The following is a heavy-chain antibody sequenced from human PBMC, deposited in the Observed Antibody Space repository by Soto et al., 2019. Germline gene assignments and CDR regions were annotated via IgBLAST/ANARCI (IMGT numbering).Heavy chain of an antibody. CDR3: ARRSDFWSGSDAFDI. CDR2: IDPSDSYT. Sequence: GESLKISCKGSGYSFTSYWISWVRQMPGKGLEWMGRIDPSDSYTNYSPSFKGHVTISADKSISTAYLQWSSLKASDTAMYYCARRSDFWSGSDAFDIWGQGTMVTVSS. D-gene: IGHD3-3*01. V-gene: IGHV5-10-1*01. J-gene: IGHJ3*02. CDR1: GYSFTSYW.